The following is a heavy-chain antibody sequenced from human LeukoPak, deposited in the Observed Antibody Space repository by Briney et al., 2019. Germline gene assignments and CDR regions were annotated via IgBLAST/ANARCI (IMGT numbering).Heavy chain of an antibody. J-gene: IGHJ6*03. Sequence: SETLSLTCTVSGYSISSGYYWGWIRQPPGKGLEWIGSIYHSGSTYYNPSLKGRVTISVDTSKNQFSLKLSSVTAADTAMYYCARDQPYMDVWGKGTTVTVSS. CDR3: ARDQPYMDV. V-gene: IGHV4-38-2*02. CDR2: IYHSGST. CDR1: GYSISSGYY.